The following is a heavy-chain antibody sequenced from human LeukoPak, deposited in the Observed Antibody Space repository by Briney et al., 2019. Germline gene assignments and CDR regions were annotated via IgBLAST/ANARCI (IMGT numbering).Heavy chain of an antibody. CDR3: ARDLLGWELHYFDY. J-gene: IGHJ4*02. D-gene: IGHD1-26*01. CDR1: GFTFSSYS. V-gene: IGHV3-21*01. CDR2: ISGSSSYI. Sequence: GGSLRLSCAASGFTFSSYSMNWVRQAPGKGLEWVSSISGSSSYIYYADSVKGRFSISRDNAKNSLYLQMNSLRAEDTAVYYCARDLLGWELHYFDYWGQGTLVTVSS.